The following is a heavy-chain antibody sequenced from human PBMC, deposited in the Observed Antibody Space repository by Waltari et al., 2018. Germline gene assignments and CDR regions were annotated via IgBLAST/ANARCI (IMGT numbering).Heavy chain of an antibody. Sequence: QVPLQESGPGLVKPSQTLSLTCTVSGGSISSGGYYWSWIRQHPGKGLEWIGYIYHSGGTYYNPALKSRVTISVDRSKNQFSLKLSSVTAADTAVYYCAGYCSGGSCYSPLPWGQGTLVTVSS. CDR3: AGYCSGGSCYSPLP. D-gene: IGHD2-15*01. V-gene: IGHV4-31*03. J-gene: IGHJ5*02. CDR2: IYHSGGT. CDR1: GGSISSGGYY.